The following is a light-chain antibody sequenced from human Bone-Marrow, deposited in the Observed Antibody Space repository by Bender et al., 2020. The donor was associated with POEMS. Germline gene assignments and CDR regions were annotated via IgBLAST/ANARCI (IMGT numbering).Light chain of an antibody. Sequence: QSALTQPPSVSGAPGQRVTISCTGTSSNLGSNYDVHWHQHVPGTAPKLLIFGNSNRPSGVPERFSGSKSGSSAFLAIDGLRSEDEADYHCATWDDSLRGPVFGGGTKLTVL. CDR1: SSNLGSNYD. J-gene: IGLJ3*02. CDR3: ATWDDSLRGPV. CDR2: GNS. V-gene: IGLV1-40*01.